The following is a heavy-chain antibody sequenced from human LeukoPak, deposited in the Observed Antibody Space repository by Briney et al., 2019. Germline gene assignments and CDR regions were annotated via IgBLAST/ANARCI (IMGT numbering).Heavy chain of an antibody. CDR2: INPNSGGT. D-gene: IGHD5-24*01. CDR1: GYTFTGYY. Sequence: ASLKVSCTSSGYTFTGYYMHWVRQAPGQGLDWMGRINPNSGGTNYAQKFQGRVTMTRDTSISTAYMELSRLRSDDTAVYYCARDQRWLQFYDAFDMWGRGTMPTVSS. J-gene: IGHJ3*02. CDR3: ARDQRWLQFYDAFDM. V-gene: IGHV1-2*02.